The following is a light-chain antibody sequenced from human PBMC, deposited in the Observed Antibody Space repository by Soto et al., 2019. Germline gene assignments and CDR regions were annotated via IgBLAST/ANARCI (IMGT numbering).Light chain of an antibody. CDR3: QQYGSSPIT. J-gene: IGKJ5*01. CDR1: QSVSSSY. CDR2: GAS. V-gene: IGKV3-20*01. Sequence: EIVMTQSPGTLSLTPGERVTVSCRASQSVSSSYIAWYHQKPGQAPRLLIYGASSRATGIPDRFSGRASGTDFTLTISRLEPEDFAVYYCQQYGSSPITFGQGTRLEIK.